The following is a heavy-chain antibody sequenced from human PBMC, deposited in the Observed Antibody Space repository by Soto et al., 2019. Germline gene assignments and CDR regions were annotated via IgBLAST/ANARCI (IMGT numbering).Heavy chain of an antibody. J-gene: IGHJ4*02. V-gene: IGHV4-59*01. Sequence: SETLSLTCTVAGGSISSYYWSWIRQPQGKGLEWVGYMYYRGSNNNNSSLKSRVTISVEKSKNQFTLKLRSGTVADRAGYYWGGGGSRAENRPPLFEYLGQGTLVTV. CDR1: GGSISSYY. CDR3: GGGGSRAENRPPLFEY. D-gene: IGHD3-16*01. CDR2: MYYRGSN.